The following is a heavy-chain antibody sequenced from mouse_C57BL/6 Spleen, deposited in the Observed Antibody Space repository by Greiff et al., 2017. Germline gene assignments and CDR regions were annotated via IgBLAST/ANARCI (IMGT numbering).Heavy chain of an antibody. Sequence: VQLQQPGAELVKPGASVKMSCKASGYTFTSYWITWVKQRPGQGLEWIGDIYPGSGSTNYNEKFKSKATLTVDTSSSTAYMQLSSLTSEDSAVYYGARYGGSTAVEDDFDYWGQGTTLTVSS. D-gene: IGHD1-1*01. CDR1: GYTFTSYW. V-gene: IGHV1-55*01. CDR2: IYPGSGST. CDR3: ARYGGSTAVEDDFDY. J-gene: IGHJ2*01.